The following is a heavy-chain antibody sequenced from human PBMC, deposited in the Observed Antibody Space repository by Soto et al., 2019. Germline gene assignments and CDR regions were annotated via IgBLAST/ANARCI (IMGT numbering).Heavy chain of an antibody. CDR3: ARDKQPAQLGGKFHHIKGG. J-gene: IGHJ6*01. CDR2: IMPIFRTA. V-gene: IGHV1-69*12. D-gene: IGHD3-16*01. CDR1: GGTFSTSA. Sequence: QVQVVQSGAEVKEPGSSVKVSCKTSGGTFSTSAISWVRQAPGQGLEWMGGIMPIFRTADYAQKFQGRVTITADESTNKAHLGLSKLRTEATAVVYWARDKQPAQLGGKFHHIKGGRGQGT.